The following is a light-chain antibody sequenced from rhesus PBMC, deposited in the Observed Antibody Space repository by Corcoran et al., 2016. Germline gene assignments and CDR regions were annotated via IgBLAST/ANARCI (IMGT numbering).Light chain of an antibody. CDR1: QSLLDTDGYTH. Sequence: DIVMTQTPLSLPVTPGEPASISCRSSQSLLDTDGYTHLHWYLQKPGQSPQLLISLGSNRASGVPDRFSGGGSGTDFTLKISRVEAEDVGVYYCIQTLQAPYGFCQGTKMDIK. CDR2: LGS. V-gene: IGKV2-78*01. J-gene: IGKJ2*01. CDR3: IQTLQAPYG.